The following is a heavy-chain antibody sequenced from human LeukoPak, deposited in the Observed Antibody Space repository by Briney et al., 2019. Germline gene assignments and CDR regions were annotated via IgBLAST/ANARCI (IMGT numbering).Heavy chain of an antibody. D-gene: IGHD6-19*01. CDR1: GYTFTGHA. J-gene: IGHJ4*02. Sequence: ASVKVSCQASGYTFTGHAMNWVRQAPGQGPEWMGYINTKTGNPTYAQGFTGRFAFSLDTSVSTAYLQISSLKPEDTGVYYCAKGGWVAVTGMDSWGQGTLVTVSS. CDR2: INTKTGNP. CDR3: AKGGWVAVTGMDS. V-gene: IGHV7-4-1*02.